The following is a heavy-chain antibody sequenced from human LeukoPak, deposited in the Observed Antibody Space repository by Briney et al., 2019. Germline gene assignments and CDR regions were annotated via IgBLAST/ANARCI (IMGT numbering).Heavy chain of an antibody. D-gene: IGHD1-26*01. CDR3: AREEVGATTVIFDY. J-gene: IGHJ4*02. V-gene: IGHV1-2*02. Sequence: ASVKVSCKASGYTFTGYYMHWVRQAPGQGLEWMGWINPNSGGTNYAQKFQGRVTMTRDTSISTAYMELSRLRSDDTAVYYCAREEVGATTVIFDYWGQGTLVTVSS. CDR1: GYTFTGYY. CDR2: INPNSGGT.